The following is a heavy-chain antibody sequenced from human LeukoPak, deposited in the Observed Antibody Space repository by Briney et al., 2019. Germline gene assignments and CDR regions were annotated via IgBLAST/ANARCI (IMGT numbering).Heavy chain of an antibody. Sequence: ASVKVSCKASGYTFTGCYMHWVRQAPGQGLEWMGWINPNSGGTNYAQKFQGRVTMTRDTSISTAYMELSRLRSDDTAVYYCARVVLTGYQIDYWGQGTLVTVSS. J-gene: IGHJ4*02. CDR2: INPNSGGT. D-gene: IGHD3-9*01. CDR3: ARVVLTGYQIDY. V-gene: IGHV1-2*02. CDR1: GYTFTGCY.